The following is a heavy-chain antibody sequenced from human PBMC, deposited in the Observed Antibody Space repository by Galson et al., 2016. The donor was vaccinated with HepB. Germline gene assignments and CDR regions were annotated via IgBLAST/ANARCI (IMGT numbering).Heavy chain of an antibody. V-gene: IGHV3-21*06. CDR1: GFTLSSYS. CDR2: ISSSSSYI. Sequence: SLRLSCAASGFTLSSYSMNWVRQAPGKGLEWVSCISSSSSYIHYADSVKGRFTISRDNAKNSLYLQMNSLRVEDTAVYYCATKHWGDAFDIWGQGTMVTVSS. J-gene: IGHJ3*02. CDR3: ATKHWGDAFDI. D-gene: IGHD7-27*01.